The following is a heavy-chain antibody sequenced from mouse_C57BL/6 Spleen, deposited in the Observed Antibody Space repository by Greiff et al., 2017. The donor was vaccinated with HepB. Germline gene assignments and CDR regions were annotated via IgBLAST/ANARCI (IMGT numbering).Heavy chain of an antibody. Sequence: VQLQQPGAELVKPGASVKLSCKASGYTFTSYWMQWVKQRPGQGLEWIGEIDPSDSYTNYNQKFKGKATLTVDTSSSTAYMQLSSLTYEDSAVYYCAKRGGYDGAWFAYWGQGTLVTVSA. J-gene: IGHJ3*01. V-gene: IGHV1-50*01. CDR3: AKRGGYDGAWFAY. CDR2: IDPSDSYT. CDR1: GYTFTSYW. D-gene: IGHD2-2*01.